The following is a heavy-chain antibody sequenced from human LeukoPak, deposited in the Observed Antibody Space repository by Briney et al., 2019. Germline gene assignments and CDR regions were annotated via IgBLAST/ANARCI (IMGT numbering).Heavy chain of an antibody. D-gene: IGHD2-21*02. CDR2: IYYSGST. CDR1: GGSISSGDYY. J-gene: IGHJ3*02. Sequence: SQTLSLTCTVSGGSISSGDYYWSWIRQPPGKGLEWFGYIYYSGSTYYNPSLKSRVTISVDTSKNQFSLKLSSVTPADTAVYYRARVSPNCGGDWYPAEAFDIWGQGTMVTVSS. CDR3: ARVSPNCGGDWYPAEAFDI. V-gene: IGHV4-30-4*01.